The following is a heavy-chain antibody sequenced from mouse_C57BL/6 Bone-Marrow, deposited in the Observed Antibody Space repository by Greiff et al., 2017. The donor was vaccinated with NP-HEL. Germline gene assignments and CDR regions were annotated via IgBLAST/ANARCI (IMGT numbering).Heavy chain of an antibody. Sequence: QVQLQQSGAELVRPGASVKLSCTASGFNIKDDYMHWVKQRPGQGLEWIGMIHPNSGSTNYNEKFKSKATLTVDKSSSTAYMQLSSLTSEDSAVYYGARRSSYCYWYFDVWGTGTTVTVSS. CDR3: ARRSSYCYWYFDV. D-gene: IGHD1-1*01. CDR2: IHPNSGST. J-gene: IGHJ1*03. V-gene: IGHV1-64*01. CDR1: GFNIKDDY.